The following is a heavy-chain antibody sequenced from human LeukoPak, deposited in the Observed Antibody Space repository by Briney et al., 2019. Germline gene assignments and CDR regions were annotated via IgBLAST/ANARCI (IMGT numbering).Heavy chain of an antibody. D-gene: IGHD6-19*01. V-gene: IGHV4-59*08. CDR2: VYYSGTA. CDR1: GGSMRSYY. Sequence: SETLSLTCTVSGGSMRSYYWSWIPQPPGKGLELIGYVYYSGTANYNPSLESRVTILVDTSKNQFSLNLSSVTAADTAVYYCARTKSGWYYSDYWGQGTLVSVSS. J-gene: IGHJ4*02. CDR3: ARTKSGWYYSDY.